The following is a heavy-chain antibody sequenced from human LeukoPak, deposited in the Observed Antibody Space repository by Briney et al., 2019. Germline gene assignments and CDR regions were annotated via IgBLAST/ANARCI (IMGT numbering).Heavy chain of an antibody. V-gene: IGHV3-74*01. CDR1: GFTFGTYW. CDR2: INSDGGTT. Sequence: PGGSLRLSCGASGFTFGTYWMHWVRQAPGKGLVWVSGINSDGGTTTYADSVKGRFTISRDNAKNTLYLQVNSLRAEDTAVYYCAQGGSPGALDYWGRGTLVTVSS. D-gene: IGHD2-15*01. J-gene: IGHJ4*02. CDR3: AQGGSPGALDY.